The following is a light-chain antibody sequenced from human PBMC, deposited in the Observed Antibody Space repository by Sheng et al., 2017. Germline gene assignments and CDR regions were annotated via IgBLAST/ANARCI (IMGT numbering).Light chain of an antibody. J-gene: IGLJ1*01. Sequence: QSVLTQPPSVSGAPGQRVTISCTGSSSNIGAGYDVHWYQQLPGTAPKLLIYANTNRPSGVPDRFSGSKSGTSTSLAITGLQAEDEADYYCQSYDSSLSGGVFGTGTKVTVL. CDR1: SSNIGAGYD. V-gene: IGLV1-40*01. CDR2: ANT. CDR3: QSYDSSLSGGV.